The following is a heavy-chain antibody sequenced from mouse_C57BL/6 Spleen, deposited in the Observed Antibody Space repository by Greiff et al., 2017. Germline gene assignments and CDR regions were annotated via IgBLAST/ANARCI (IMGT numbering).Heavy chain of an antibody. V-gene: IGHV1-82*01. Sequence: QVQLKESGPELVKPGASVKISCKASGYAFSSSWMNWVKQRPGKGLEWIGRIYPGDGDTNYNGKFKGKATLTADKSSSTAYMQLSSLTSEDSAVYFCARAYYGSSTYYFDYWGQGTTLTVSS. J-gene: IGHJ2*01. CDR3: ARAYYGSSTYYFDY. CDR2: IYPGDGDT. CDR1: GYAFSSSW. D-gene: IGHD1-1*01.